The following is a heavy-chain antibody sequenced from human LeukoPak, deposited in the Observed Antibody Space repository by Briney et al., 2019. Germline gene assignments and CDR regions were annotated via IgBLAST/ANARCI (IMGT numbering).Heavy chain of an antibody. CDR1: AFTFSSYS. CDR3: ASLTGASRGSGDY. D-gene: IGHD3-10*01. CDR2: ITTSSSSI. Sequence: GGSLRLSCATSAFTFSSYSMNWVRQAPGKGLEWVSYITTSSSSIYYADSVKGRFTISRDNAKNSLYLQMNSLRAEDTAVYYCASLTGASRGSGDYWGQGTLVTVSS. V-gene: IGHV3-48*01. J-gene: IGHJ4*02.